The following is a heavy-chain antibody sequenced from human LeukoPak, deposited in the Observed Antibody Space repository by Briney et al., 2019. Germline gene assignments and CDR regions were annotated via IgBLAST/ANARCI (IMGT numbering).Heavy chain of an antibody. Sequence: ASVKVSCKASGYTFTTYGISWVRQAPGQGLEWMGWISAYNGNTNYAQKFQGRVTMTRDPSTSTVYMELSSLRSEDTAVYYCARGFWDSSGYYSDAFVIWGQGIMVTVSS. D-gene: IGHD3-22*01. V-gene: IGHV1-18*01. J-gene: IGHJ3*02. CDR1: GYTFTTYG. CDR3: ARGFWDSSGYYSDAFVI. CDR2: ISAYNGNT.